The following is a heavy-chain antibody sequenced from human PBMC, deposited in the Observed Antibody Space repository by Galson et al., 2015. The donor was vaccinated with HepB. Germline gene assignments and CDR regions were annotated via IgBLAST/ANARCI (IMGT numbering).Heavy chain of an antibody. CDR3: AREAGATAFDY. V-gene: IGHV3-30-3*01. CDR1: GFTFSSYA. J-gene: IGHJ4*02. D-gene: IGHD1-26*01. CDR2: ISYDGSNK. Sequence: LRLSCAASGFTFSSYAMHWVRQAPGKGLEWVAVISYDGSNKYYADSVKGRFTISRDNSKNTLYLQMNSLRAEDTAVYYCAREAGATAFDYWGQGTLVTVSS.